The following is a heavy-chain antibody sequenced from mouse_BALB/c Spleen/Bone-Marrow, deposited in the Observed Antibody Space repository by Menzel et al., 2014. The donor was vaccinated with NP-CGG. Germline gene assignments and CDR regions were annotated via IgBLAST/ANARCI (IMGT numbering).Heavy chain of an antibody. D-gene: IGHD1-1*01. Sequence: QVQLQQSGAELVRPGASVKLSCKASGYTFTSYWINWVKQGPGQGLEWIGNIYPSDSYTNYNQKFKDKATLTVDKSSSTAYMQLSSPTSEDSAVYYCTRGDYYGSSSFAYWGQGTLVTVSA. CDR3: TRGDYYGSSSFAY. CDR1: GYTFTSYW. J-gene: IGHJ3*01. V-gene: IGHV1-69*02. CDR2: IYPSDSYT.